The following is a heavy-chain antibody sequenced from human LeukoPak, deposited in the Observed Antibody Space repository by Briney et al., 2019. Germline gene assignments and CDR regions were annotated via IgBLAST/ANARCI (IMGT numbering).Heavy chain of an antibody. J-gene: IGHJ4*02. Sequence: SQTLSLTCAISGDSVSSNSAAWNWIRQSPSRGLEWLGRTYYRSKWYNDYAVSVKSRITINPDTSKNQFSLRLNSVTPEDTAVYYCARSQPYCGGDCYSGFDYWGQGTLVTVSS. D-gene: IGHD2-21*02. CDR1: GDSVSSNSAA. CDR3: ARSQPYCGGDCYSGFDY. V-gene: IGHV6-1*01. CDR2: TYYRSKWYN.